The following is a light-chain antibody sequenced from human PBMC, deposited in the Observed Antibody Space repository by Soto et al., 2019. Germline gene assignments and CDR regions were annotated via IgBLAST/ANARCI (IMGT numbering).Light chain of an antibody. V-gene: IGKV2-24*01. Sequence: DLVLTQTPLSSPVTLGQPASISCRSSQSLVHSDGNTYLSWFHQRPGQPPRLLIDKVSNRFSGVPDRLSGSGAGTDFTLKISRGEAEEVGIYFCMQATQYRPYTFGQGTKLEIK. J-gene: IGKJ2*01. CDR2: KVS. CDR3: MQATQYRPYT. CDR1: QSLVHSDGNTY.